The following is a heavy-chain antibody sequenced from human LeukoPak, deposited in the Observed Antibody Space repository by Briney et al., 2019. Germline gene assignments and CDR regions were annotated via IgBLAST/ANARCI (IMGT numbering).Heavy chain of an antibody. V-gene: IGHV4-61*08. Sequence: SETLSLTCTVSGGSISSGGYYWSWIRQPPGKGLEWIGYIYYSGSTNYNPSLKSRVTISVDTSKNQFSLKLSSVTAADTAVYYCARLARTTHYYYGMDVWGQGTTVTVSS. CDR2: IYYSGST. J-gene: IGHJ6*02. CDR1: GGSISSGGYY. D-gene: IGHD1-7*01. CDR3: ARLARTTHYYYGMDV.